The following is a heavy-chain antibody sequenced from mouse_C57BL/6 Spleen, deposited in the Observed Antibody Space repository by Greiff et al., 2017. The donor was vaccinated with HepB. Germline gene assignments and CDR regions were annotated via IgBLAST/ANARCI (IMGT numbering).Heavy chain of an antibody. CDR3: ARCDGYYAMDY. Sequence: VLLQQSGAELVKPGASVKISCKASGYAFSSYWMNWVKQRPGKGLEWIGQIYPGDGDTNYNGKFKGKATLTADKSSSTAYMQLSSLTSEDSAVYFCARCDGYYAMDYWGQGTSVTVSS. J-gene: IGHJ4*01. V-gene: IGHV1-80*01. CDR1: GYAFSSYW. CDR2: IYPGDGDT. D-gene: IGHD2-3*01.